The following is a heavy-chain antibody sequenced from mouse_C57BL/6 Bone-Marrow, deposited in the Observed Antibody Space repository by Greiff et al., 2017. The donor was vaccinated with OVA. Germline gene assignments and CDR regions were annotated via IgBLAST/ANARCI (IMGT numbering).Heavy chain of an antibody. V-gene: IGHV1-19*01. J-gene: IGHJ2*01. CDR1: GYTFTDYY. Sequence: EVQLQQSGPVLVKPGASVKMSCKASGYTFTDYYMNWVKQSHGKSLEWIGVINPYNGGTSYNQKFKGKATLTVDKSSSTAYMELNSLTSEDSAVYYCARYDYNYFDYWGQGTTLTVSS. CDR3: ARYDYNYFDY. D-gene: IGHD2-12*01. CDR2: INPYNGGT.